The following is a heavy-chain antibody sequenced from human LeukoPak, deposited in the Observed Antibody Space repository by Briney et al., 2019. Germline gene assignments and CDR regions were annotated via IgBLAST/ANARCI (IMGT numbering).Heavy chain of an antibody. CDR2: ISGSGAST. J-gene: IGHJ4*02. CDR3: AKDVGRWESLHFFDY. V-gene: IGHV3-23*01. CDR1: GFTFSTNA. D-gene: IGHD1-26*01. Sequence: GGSLRLSCLTSGFTFSTNAMSWVRQAPGKGLEWISGISGSGASTYYADSVTGRFTISRDNSRNTLYLQMNSQRGDDTAVYYCAKDVGRWESLHFFDYWGQGTLVTVSS.